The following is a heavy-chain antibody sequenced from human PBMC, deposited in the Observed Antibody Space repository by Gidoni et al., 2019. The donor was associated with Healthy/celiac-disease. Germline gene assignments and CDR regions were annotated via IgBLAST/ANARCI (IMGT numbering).Heavy chain of an antibody. CDR3: AREGIAAAGTSDAFDI. V-gene: IGHV1-8*01. D-gene: IGHD6-13*01. CDR2: MNPNSGNT. J-gene: IGHJ3*02. Sequence: QVQLVQSGAEVKKPGASVKVSCKASGYTFTSYDINWVRQATGQGLEWMGWMNPNSGNTGYAQKFQGRVTMTRNTSISTAYMELSSLRSEDTAVYYCAREGIAAAGTSDAFDIWGQGTMVTVSS. CDR1: GYTFTSYD.